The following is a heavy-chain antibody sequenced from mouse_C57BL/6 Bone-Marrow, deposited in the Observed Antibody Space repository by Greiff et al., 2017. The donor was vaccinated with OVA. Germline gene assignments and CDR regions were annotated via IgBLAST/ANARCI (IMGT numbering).Heavy chain of an antibody. CDR1: GYTFTSYW. J-gene: IGHJ1*03. D-gene: IGHD1-1*01. Sequence: QVQLQQPGAELVRPGSSVKLSCKASGYTFTSYWMHWVKQRPIQGLEWIGNIDPSESETHYNQKFKDKATLTVDKSSSTAYMQLSSLTSEDSAVYYCARRYYGSSYWYFDVWGTGTTVTVSS. CDR3: ARRYYGSSYWYFDV. V-gene: IGHV1-52*01. CDR2: IDPSESET.